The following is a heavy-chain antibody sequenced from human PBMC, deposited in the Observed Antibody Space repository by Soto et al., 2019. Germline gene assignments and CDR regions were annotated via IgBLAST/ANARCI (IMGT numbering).Heavy chain of an antibody. J-gene: IGHJ4*02. CDR2: ISGSGSIT. CDR1: ECTFSNYS. CDR3: AKDEKIYEVDGYIAT. D-gene: IGHD5-18*01. Sequence: VVSLILSCAASECTFSNYSMTWFRQAPGKGLEWVSSISGSGSITYYAESVKGRFAISRDNSKNTLFLQMNSLRAEDTAIYYCAKDEKIYEVDGYIATWGKGPKVTVSS. V-gene: IGHV3-23*01.